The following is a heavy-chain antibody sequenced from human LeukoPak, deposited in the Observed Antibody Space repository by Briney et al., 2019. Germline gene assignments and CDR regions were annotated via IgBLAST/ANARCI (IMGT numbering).Heavy chain of an antibody. CDR2: ISTYNYNT. CDR3: ARQVDTTMALPDY. D-gene: IGHD5-18*01. CDR1: GYTFTSYG. J-gene: IGHJ4*02. V-gene: IGHV1-18*01. Sequence: ALVKVSCKTSGYTFTSYGVSWVRQAPGQRLEWMGWISTYNYNTYFAQKFRGRVTLTKDTSTSTVYMELRNLRSDDSAIYYCARQVDTTMALPDYWGQGTLVIVSS.